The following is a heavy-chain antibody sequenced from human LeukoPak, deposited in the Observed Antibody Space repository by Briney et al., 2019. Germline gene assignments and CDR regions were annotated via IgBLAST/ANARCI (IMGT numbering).Heavy chain of an antibody. D-gene: IGHD6-6*01. Sequence: GGSLRLSCAASGFTFSSYEMNWVRQAPGKGLEWVSYISSSGSTIYYSDSVKGRFTISRDNAKNSLYLQMSSLRVEDTAVYYCTRDPRHFDSCGQGTLVTVSS. V-gene: IGHV3-48*03. CDR2: ISSSGSTI. CDR3: TRDPRHFDS. J-gene: IGHJ5*01. CDR1: GFTFSSYE.